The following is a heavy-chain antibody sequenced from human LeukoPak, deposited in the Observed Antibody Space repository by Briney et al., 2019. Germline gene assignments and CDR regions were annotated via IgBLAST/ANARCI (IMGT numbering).Heavy chain of an antibody. CDR2: INPNRGAT. CDR1: GYTFAGSS. CDR3: ARGPSPYYYDSSGPIDY. J-gene: IGHJ4*02. V-gene: IGHV1-2*02. Sequence: GASVKVSCKASGYTFAGSSIHWVRQAPGQGLEWMGWINPNRGATIYTQKFQGRVTMTRDTSISTAYMQLSSLTSDDTAVYYCARGPSPYYYDSSGPIDYWGQGTLITASS. D-gene: IGHD3-22*01.